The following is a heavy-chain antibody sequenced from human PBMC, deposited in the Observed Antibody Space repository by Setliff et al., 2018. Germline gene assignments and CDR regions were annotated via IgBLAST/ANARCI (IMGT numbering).Heavy chain of an antibody. Sequence: ASVKVSCKASGYTFSNYGISWVRQAPGQGLEWMGWISAHNGYIVYAQKLQGRVTMTTDTSANTAYVEVRSLRSDDTAVYYCARDRATVVAPPTSTLFDPWGQGTLVTVSS. D-gene: IGHD2-2*01. V-gene: IGHV1-18*01. CDR3: ARDRATVVAPPTSTLFDP. CDR1: GYTFSNYG. CDR2: ISAHNGYI. J-gene: IGHJ5*02.